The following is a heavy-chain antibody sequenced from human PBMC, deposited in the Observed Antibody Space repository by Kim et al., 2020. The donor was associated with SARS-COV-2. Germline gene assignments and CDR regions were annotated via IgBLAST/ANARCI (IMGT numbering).Heavy chain of an antibody. Sequence: ASVKVSCKAYGYTFNSYGISWVRQAPGQGLEWMGWISTDDGDTNYAHNVQGRVTLATDTFTRTVYMEMRSLRSDDTAVYYCARDNGGGEATDTFDHWRQG. CDR1: GYTFNSYG. CDR3: ARDNGGGEATDTFDH. V-gene: IGHV1-18*01. CDR2: ISTDDGDT. J-gene: IGHJ4*02. D-gene: IGHD2-21*01.